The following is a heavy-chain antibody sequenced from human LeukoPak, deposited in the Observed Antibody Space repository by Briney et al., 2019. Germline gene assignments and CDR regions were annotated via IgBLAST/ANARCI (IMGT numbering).Heavy chain of an antibody. CDR2: IKEDGNEE. D-gene: IGHD1/OR15-1a*01. Sequence: PGGSLRLSCAASGFTFSSSWMTCVRQAPGKGLEWVAHIKEDGNEEYYVDSVKGRFTISRDNAKNSLYPQMNSLRAEDTAVFYCARWNNDWEFDYWGQGTLVSVSS. J-gene: IGHJ4*02. CDR3: ARWNNDWEFDY. CDR1: GFTFSSSW. V-gene: IGHV3-7*05.